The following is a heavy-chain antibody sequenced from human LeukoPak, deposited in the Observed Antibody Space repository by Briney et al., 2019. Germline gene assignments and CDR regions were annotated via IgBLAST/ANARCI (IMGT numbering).Heavy chain of an antibody. CDR1: GYSFSTFA. CDR2: MNPNTGKT. D-gene: IGHD7-27*01. J-gene: IGHJ6*03. CDR3: ARGPLIGEHYHYYMDV. Sequence: GAAVKVSCTASGYSFSTFAINWVRQAPGPGLEWMGWMNPNTGKTGYAQRFQGRVTITGNTSISTVDMELSSLTSDDTAVYYCARGPLIGEHYHYYMDVWGKGTTVTVS. V-gene: IGHV1-8*03.